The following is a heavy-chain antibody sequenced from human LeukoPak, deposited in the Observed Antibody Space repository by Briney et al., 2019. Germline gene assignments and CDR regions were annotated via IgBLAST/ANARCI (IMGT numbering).Heavy chain of an antibody. CDR1: GFTFSSHG. D-gene: IGHD4-11*01. V-gene: IGHV3-30*18. Sequence: GRSLRLSCAASGFTFSSHGIHWVRQAPGKGLEWVAVISYDGSNKYYADSVKGRFTISRDNAKDTLYLQMNSLRTEDTAVYYCAKTPYSSFGGYFDYWGQGTLVTVSS. CDR3: AKTPYSSFGGYFDY. J-gene: IGHJ4*02. CDR2: ISYDGSNK.